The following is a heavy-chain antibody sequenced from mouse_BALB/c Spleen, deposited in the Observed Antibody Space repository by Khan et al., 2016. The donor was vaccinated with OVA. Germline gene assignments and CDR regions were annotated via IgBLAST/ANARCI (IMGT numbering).Heavy chain of an antibody. CDR2: INTETDEP. CDR1: GYTFTDYS. Sequence: QIQLVQSGPELKKPGETVKISCKASGYTFTDYSMNWVKQTPGKGLKWMGWINTETDEPTYADDFKGRFAFSLETSASTAFLQINNLKNEDAATYFCASRSHWYLEVWGEGTTVTVSS. V-gene: IGHV9-2-1*01. CDR3: ASRSHWYLEV. J-gene: IGHJ1*01.